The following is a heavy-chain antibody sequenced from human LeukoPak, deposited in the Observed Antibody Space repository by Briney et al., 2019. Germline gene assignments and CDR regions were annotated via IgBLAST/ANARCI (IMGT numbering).Heavy chain of an antibody. J-gene: IGHJ3*02. CDR3: TREKDYYDSSGYYRDAFDI. D-gene: IGHD3-22*01. CDR1: GFTFNTYA. V-gene: IGHV3-74*01. CDR2: INSDGSST. Sequence: GGSLRLSCAASGFTFNTYAMSWVRQAPGKGLVWVSRINSDGSSTSYADSVKGRFTISRDNAKNTLYLQMNSLRAEDTAVYYCTREKDYYDSSGYYRDAFDIWAKGQRSPPLQ.